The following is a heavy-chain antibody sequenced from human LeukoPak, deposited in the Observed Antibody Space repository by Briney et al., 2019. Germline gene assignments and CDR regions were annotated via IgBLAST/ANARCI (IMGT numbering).Heavy chain of an antibody. V-gene: IGHV3-30*02. D-gene: IGHD3-22*01. CDR3: AKDRDSSGYTHDAFDI. CDR2: IRYDGSNK. CDR1: GFTFSSYG. J-gene: IGHJ3*02. Sequence: GGSLRLSCAASGFTFSSYGMHWVRQAPGKGLEWVAFIRYDGSNKYYADSVKGRFTISRDNSKNTLYLQMNSLRAEDTAVYYCAKDRDSSGYTHDAFDIWGQGTMVTVSS.